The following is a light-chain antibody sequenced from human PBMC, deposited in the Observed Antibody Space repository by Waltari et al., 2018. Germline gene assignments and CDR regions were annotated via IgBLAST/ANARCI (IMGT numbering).Light chain of an antibody. Sequence: SYELTQPPSVSVSPGQTASITCSGDKLGDKYACWYQQKPGQSPVLVIYQDSKHPSGIPERFSGSNSGNKATLTISGTQAMDEADYYCQAWDSSTAGVFGGGTKLTVL. CDR1: KLGDKY. J-gene: IGLJ2*01. V-gene: IGLV3-1*01. CDR3: QAWDSSTAGV. CDR2: QDS.